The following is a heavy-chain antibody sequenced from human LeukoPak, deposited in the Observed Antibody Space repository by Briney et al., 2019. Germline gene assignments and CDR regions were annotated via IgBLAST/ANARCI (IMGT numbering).Heavy chain of an antibody. Sequence: ASVKVSCKASGYTFTCYGISWVRQAPGQGLEWMGWISAYNGNTNYAQKLQGRVTMTTDTSTSTAYMELRSLRSDDTAVYYCARECSSSWYYYYYGMDVWGQGTTVTVSS. D-gene: IGHD6-13*01. CDR1: GYTFTCYG. CDR2: ISAYNGNT. J-gene: IGHJ6*02. V-gene: IGHV1-18*01. CDR3: ARECSSSWYYYYYGMDV.